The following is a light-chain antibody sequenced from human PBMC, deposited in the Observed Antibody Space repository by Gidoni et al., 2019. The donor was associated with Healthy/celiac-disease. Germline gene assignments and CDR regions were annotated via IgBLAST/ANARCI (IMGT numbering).Light chain of an antibody. Sequence: LVLTQSQGTLSLSPGERATLSCRASQIVSSSHLAWYQQKPGQAPRRLIYGSSSRATGIPDRFSGSGYGTDFTFTISRLEPEDFAVYYCQQYGSSPGTFGQGTKVEIK. J-gene: IGKJ1*01. V-gene: IGKV3-20*01. CDR2: GSS. CDR3: QQYGSSPGT. CDR1: QIVSSSH.